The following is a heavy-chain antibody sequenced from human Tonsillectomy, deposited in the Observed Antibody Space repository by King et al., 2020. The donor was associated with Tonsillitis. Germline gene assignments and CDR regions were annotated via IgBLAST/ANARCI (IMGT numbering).Heavy chain of an antibody. CDR1: GFTFIDYY. J-gene: IGHJ6*02. CDR2: ISSSGSTI. D-gene: IGHD4-23*01. CDR3: ARSAYGGNSGYYYGMDV. V-gene: IGHV3-11*01. Sequence: VQLVESGGGLVKPGGSLRLSCAASGFTFIDYYMSWIRQAPGKVLEWVSYISSSGSTIYYADSVKGRFTISRDNANNSLYLQMNSLRAEDTAVYYCARSAYGGNSGYYYGMDVGGQGTTVTVSS.